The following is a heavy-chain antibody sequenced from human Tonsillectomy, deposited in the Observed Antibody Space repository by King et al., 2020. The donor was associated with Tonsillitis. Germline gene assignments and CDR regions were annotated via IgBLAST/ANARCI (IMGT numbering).Heavy chain of an antibody. V-gene: IGHV3-30-3*01. CDR1: GFTFSNYA. Sequence: VQLVESGGGVVQPGKSLRLSCAASGFTFSNYAVHWVRQAPGKGLEWVAVISFDGSHKYYADSVKGRFTISRDNSKNDLSLQMNSLRPEDTALYYCARDETPAGPDFALDYWGQGTQVTVSS. J-gene: IGHJ4*02. CDR2: ISFDGSHK. CDR3: ARDETPAGPDFALDY. D-gene: IGHD2-2*01.